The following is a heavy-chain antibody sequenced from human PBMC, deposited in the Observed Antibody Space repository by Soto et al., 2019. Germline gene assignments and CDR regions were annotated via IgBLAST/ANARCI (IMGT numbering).Heavy chain of an antibody. CDR2: IWYDGSNK. CDR1: GFTFSSYG. Sequence: PGGSLRLSCAASGFTFSSYGMHWVRQAPGKGLEWVAVIWYDGSNKYYADSVKGRFTISRDNSKNTLYLQMNSLRAEDTAVYYCAREGSSSFGYYYGMDVWGQGTTVTVS. V-gene: IGHV3-33*01. J-gene: IGHJ6*02. CDR3: AREGSSSFGYYYGMDV. D-gene: IGHD6-6*01.